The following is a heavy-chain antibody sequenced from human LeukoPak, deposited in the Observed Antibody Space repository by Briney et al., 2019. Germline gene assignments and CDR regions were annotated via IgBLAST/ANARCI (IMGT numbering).Heavy chain of an antibody. D-gene: IGHD3-22*01. J-gene: IGHJ3*02. CDR2: ISSSSSYI. CDR1: GFIFSSYS. CDR3: GREATYYYNSGGPQYSSDAFDI. Sequence: GGSLRLSCAASGFIFSSYSMNWGRQAPGKGVEWVSSISSSSSYIYYADSVEGGFPISRENAKHSLYLQINSLGAENTAVYYCGREATYYYNSGGPQYSSDAFDIWGQGTMVTASS. V-gene: IGHV3-21*01.